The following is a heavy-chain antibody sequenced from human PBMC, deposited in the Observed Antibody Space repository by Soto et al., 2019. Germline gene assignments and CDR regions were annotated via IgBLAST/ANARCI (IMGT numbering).Heavy chain of an antibody. V-gene: IGHV3-13*01. CDR2: IGIVGDT. CDR1: GFTFSSYD. D-gene: IGHD2-2*01. CDR3: VRADCSSTSCSRVNAFDI. Sequence: EVQLVESGGGLVQPGGSLRLSCAASGFTFSSYDMHWVRQVTGKGLEWVSGIGIVGDTYYPGSVKGRFTISRENAKNSLYLQMYSLRAGDTAVYYCVRADCSSTSCSRVNAFDIWGQGTMVTVSS. J-gene: IGHJ3*02.